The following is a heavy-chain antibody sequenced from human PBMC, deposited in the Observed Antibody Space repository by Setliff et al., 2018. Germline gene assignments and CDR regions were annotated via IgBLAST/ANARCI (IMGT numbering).Heavy chain of an antibody. V-gene: IGHV3-11*01. CDR3: ARDRRDRYSSGWYPSH. CDR2: IRNDGATT. Sequence: LSLTCDVFGGSFSGYFWAWIRQSPGKGLEWLSNIRNDGATTSYADSVKGRFTISRDNAKNSLYLQMNSLRSEDTAVYYCARDRRDRYSSGWYPSHWGQGTLVTVSS. CDR1: GGSFSGYF. J-gene: IGHJ4*02. D-gene: IGHD6-19*01.